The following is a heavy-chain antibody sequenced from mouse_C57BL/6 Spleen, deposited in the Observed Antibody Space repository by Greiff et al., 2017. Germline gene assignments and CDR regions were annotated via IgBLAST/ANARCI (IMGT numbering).Heavy chain of an antibody. CDR2: IYPNSGST. CDR1: GYTFTSYW. CDR3: TADYYGSSSYFDV. Sequence: QVQLQQPGAELVKPGASVKLSCKASGYTFTSYWMHWVKQRPGQGLEWIGMIYPNSGSTNYNEKFKSKATLTVDTSSSTAYMQLSSLASGDSAVYYGTADYYGSSSYFDVWGTGTTVTVSS. J-gene: IGHJ1*03. D-gene: IGHD1-1*01. V-gene: IGHV1-64*01.